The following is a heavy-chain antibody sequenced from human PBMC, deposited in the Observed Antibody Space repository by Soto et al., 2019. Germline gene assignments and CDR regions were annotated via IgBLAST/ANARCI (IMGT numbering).Heavy chain of an antibody. CDR2: IYYSGST. Sequence: SETLSLTCTVSGGSISSGDYYWSWIRQPPGKGLEWIGYIYYSGSTYYNPSLKSRVTISVDTSKNQFSLKLSSVTAADTAVYYCARVNYYDSSAYYYYGMDVWGQGTTVTVSS. CDR1: GGSISSGDYY. D-gene: IGHD3-22*01. V-gene: IGHV4-30-4*01. J-gene: IGHJ6*02. CDR3: ARVNYYDSSAYYYYGMDV.